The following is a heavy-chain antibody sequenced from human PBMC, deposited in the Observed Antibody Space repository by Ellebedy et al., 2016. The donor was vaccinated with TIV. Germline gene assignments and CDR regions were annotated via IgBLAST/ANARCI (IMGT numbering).Heavy chain of an antibody. Sequence: GGSLRLSXAASGFTFSNYWMHWVRQAPGKGLISVSRIKYDGSFTHHADSVRGRFTISRDNAKNTLSLQMNNLRAEDTAVYFCVRGTSDWKGVDFWGQGALVTVSS. J-gene: IGHJ4*02. V-gene: IGHV3-74*01. CDR1: GFTFSNYW. D-gene: IGHD6-19*01. CDR2: IKYDGSFT. CDR3: VRGTSDWKGVDF.